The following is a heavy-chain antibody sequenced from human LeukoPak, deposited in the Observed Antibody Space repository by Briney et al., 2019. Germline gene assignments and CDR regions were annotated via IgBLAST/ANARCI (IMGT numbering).Heavy chain of an antibody. J-gene: IGHJ4*02. V-gene: IGHV4-59*11. CDR3: ARGGVAAKYYFDY. D-gene: IGHD3-10*01. CDR1: GGSIGPLY. Sequence: SETLSLTCTVSGGSIGPLYWSWIRQPPGKGLEFIGYIYYSGTTNYNPSLKSRVTMSVDTSKNHSSLTLGSVTAADTAVYYCARGGVAAKYYFDYWGQGTLVTVSS. CDR2: IYYSGTT.